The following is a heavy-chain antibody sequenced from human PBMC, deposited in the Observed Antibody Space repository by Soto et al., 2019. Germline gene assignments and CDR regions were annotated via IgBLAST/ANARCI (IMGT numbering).Heavy chain of an antibody. D-gene: IGHD5-12*01. J-gene: IGHJ4*02. V-gene: IGHV3-21*01. CDR3: ARDFNPSEEEMATNDY. CDR2: ISSSSSYI. Sequence: TGGSLRLSCAASGFTFSSYSMNWVRQAPGKGLEWVSSISSSSSYIYYADSVKGRFTISRDNAKNSLYLQMNSLRAEDTAVYYCARDFNPSEEEMATNDYWGQGTLVTVSS. CDR1: GFTFSSYS.